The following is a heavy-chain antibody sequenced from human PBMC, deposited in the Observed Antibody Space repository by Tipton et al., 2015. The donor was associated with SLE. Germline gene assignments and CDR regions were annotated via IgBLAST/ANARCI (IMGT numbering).Heavy chain of an antibody. CDR1: GFTFSRYG. Sequence: SGFTFSRYGMSWVRQAPGKGLEWVSGITGSGGSTYYTDSVKGRFTISRDNSMNTMYLQMNNLRAEDTALYYCAKDRARYFDLWGRGTLVTVSS. CDR2: ITGSGGST. J-gene: IGHJ2*01. D-gene: IGHD3-10*01. V-gene: IGHV3-23*01. CDR3: AKDRARYFDL.